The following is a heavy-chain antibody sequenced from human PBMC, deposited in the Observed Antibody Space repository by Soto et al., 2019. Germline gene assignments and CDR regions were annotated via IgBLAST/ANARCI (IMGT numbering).Heavy chain of an antibody. CDR3: ASHKIAFYNWFDP. Sequence: PGGSLRLSCAASGFTFSTYAMHWVRQAPGKGLEWVAVISYDGSNKYYADSVKGRFTISRDNSKNTLHLQMNSLRAEDTAVCYCASHKIAFYNWFDPWGQGTLVTVSS. CDR2: ISYDGSNK. V-gene: IGHV3-30-3*01. J-gene: IGHJ5*02. CDR1: GFTFSTYA. D-gene: IGHD3-3*02.